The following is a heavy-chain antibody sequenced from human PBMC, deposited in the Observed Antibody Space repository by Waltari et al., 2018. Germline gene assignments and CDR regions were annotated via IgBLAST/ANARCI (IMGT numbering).Heavy chain of an antibody. CDR2: IYYSGST. CDR3: ARGQLLWFGGVTGFDY. Sequence: QVQLQESGPGLVKPSETLSLTCTVSGGSISSYYWSWIRQPPGKGLEWIGYIYYSGSTNYNPALKSRVTRSVDTSKNQVSLKLSSVTAADTAVYYCARGQLLWFGGVTGFDYWGQGTLVTVSS. V-gene: IGHV4-59*01. CDR1: GGSISSYY. J-gene: IGHJ4*02. D-gene: IGHD3-10*01.